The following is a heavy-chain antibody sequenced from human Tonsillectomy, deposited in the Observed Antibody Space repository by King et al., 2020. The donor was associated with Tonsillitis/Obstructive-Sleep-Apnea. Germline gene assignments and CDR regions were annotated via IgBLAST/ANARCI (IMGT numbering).Heavy chain of an antibody. Sequence: QLVQSGAEVKKPGSSVSVSCKAPGGTFNNYAITWVRQAPGQGLEWMGRIIPVFDITNYAQKFQGRVTITADKSTSTASMELSSLKSEDTALYHCAGDNGRRHCALFATWGQGTLVTVSS. D-gene: IGHD1-26*01. CDR1: GGTFNNYA. CDR3: AGDNGRRHCALFAT. J-gene: IGHJ5*02. CDR2: IIPVFDIT. V-gene: IGHV1-69*04.